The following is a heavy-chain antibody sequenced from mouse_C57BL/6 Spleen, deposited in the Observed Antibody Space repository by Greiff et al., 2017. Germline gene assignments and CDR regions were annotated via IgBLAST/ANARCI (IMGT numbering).Heavy chain of an antibody. CDR3: ARRYGSSHWYFDV. CDR2: INPYNGGT. V-gene: IGHV1-19*01. J-gene: IGHJ1*03. Sequence: EVQGVESGPVLVKPGASVKMSCKASGYTFTDYYMNWVKQSHGKSLEWIGVINPYNGGTSYNQKFKGKATLTVDKSSSTAYMELNSLTSEDSAVYYCARRYGSSHWYFDVWGTGTTVTVSS. D-gene: IGHD1-1*01. CDR1: GYTFTDYY.